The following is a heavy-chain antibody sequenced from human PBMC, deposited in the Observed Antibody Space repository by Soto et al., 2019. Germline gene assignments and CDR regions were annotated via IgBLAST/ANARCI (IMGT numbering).Heavy chain of an antibody. D-gene: IGHD3-22*01. CDR2: IYYSGST. J-gene: IGHJ4*02. CDR3: ASAYYDSSGYLTHPFDY. V-gene: IGHV4-59*01. Sequence: SETLSLTCTVSGGSISSYYWSWIRQPPGKGLEWIGYIYYSGSTNYNPSLMSRVTISVDTSKNQFSLKLSSVTAADTAVYYCASAYYDSSGYLTHPFDYWGQGTPVTVS. CDR1: GGSISSYY.